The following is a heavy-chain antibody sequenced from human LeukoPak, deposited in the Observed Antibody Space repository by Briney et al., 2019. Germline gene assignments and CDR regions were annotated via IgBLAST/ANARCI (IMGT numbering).Heavy chain of an antibody. D-gene: IGHD3-22*01. V-gene: IGHV4-59*01. CDR1: GGSISSYY. CDR2: IYYSGST. J-gene: IGHJ3*02. CDR3: ARAPYYYDSSCYGAFDI. Sequence: PSETLSLTCTVSGGSISSYYWSWIRQPPGKGLEWIGYIYYSGSTNYNPPLKSRVTISVDTSKNQFSLKLSSLTAADTAVYYCARAPYYYDSSCYGAFDIWGQGTMVTVSS.